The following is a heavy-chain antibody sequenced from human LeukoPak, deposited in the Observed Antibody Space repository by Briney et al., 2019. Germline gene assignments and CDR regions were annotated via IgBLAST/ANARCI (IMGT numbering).Heavy chain of an antibody. D-gene: IGHD4-23*01. Sequence: PGGSLRLSCAASGFTFSSYSMNWVRQAPGKGREWGSYISSSSSTIYYADAVKGRLTISRDNAKNSLYLQMSSLRAEVTAVYYCARDIGRGGYGGNQKHWGQGTLVTVSS. CDR2: ISSSSSTI. CDR3: ARDIGRGGYGGNQKH. J-gene: IGHJ4*02. CDR1: GFTFSSYS. V-gene: IGHV3-48*01.